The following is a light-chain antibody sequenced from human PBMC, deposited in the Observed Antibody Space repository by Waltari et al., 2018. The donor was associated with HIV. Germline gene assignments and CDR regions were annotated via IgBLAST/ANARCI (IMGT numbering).Light chain of an antibody. V-gene: IGLV2-14*01. CDR3: SSYTSSSTPL. J-gene: IGLJ2*01. CDR1: SSDVGGYNY. CDR2: EVS. Sequence: QSALTQPASVSGSPGQSLTISCTGTSSDVGGYNYVTWYQQHPGKAPKLMIYEVSNRPSGVSNRFSGSKSGNTASLTISGLQAEDEADYYCSSYTSSSTPLFGGGTKLTVL.